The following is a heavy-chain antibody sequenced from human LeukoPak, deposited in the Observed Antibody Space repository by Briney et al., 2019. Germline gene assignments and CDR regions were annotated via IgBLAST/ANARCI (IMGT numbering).Heavy chain of an antibody. CDR3: ARGRYYYGSGSNNWFDP. J-gene: IGHJ5*02. V-gene: IGHV4-31*03. CDR1: GGSISSGGYY. Sequence: SQTLSLTCTVSGGSISSGGYYWSWIRQHPGKGLEWIGYIYYSGSTYYNPPLKSRVTISVDTSKNQFSLKLSSVTAADTAVYYCARGRYYYGSGSNNWFDPWGQGTLVTVSS. CDR2: IYYSGST. D-gene: IGHD3-10*01.